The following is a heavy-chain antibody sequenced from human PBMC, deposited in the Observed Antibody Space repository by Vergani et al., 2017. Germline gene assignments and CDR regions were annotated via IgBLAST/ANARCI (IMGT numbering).Heavy chain of an antibody. D-gene: IGHD2-2*01. V-gene: IGHV3-23*01. CDR3: AKVCGSTSFPYGCGAFDV. Sequence: QLLESGGGLIQPGGSLRLSCEASGFTFNSYAMPWVRQAPGRGLEWVSGINNNGGSKYYADSVKGRFTISRNNSKNTLYRQMNDLRAEDTSTYYGAKVCGSTSFPYGCGAFDVWGHGTMVTVSS. CDR2: INNNGGSK. J-gene: IGHJ3*01. CDR1: GFTFNSYA.